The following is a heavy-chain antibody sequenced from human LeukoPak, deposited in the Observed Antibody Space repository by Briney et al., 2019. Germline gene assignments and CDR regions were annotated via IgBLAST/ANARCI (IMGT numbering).Heavy chain of an antibody. CDR2: FYYSGST. J-gene: IGHJ5*02. D-gene: IGHD3-22*01. CDR3: ARPYYYDSRIDP. Sequence: PSETLSLTCTVSGGSISSGDYYWSWIRQPPGKGLEWIGYFYYSGSTYYNPSLKSRVTISVDTSKNQFSLKLSPVTAADTAVYYCARPYYYDSRIDPWGQGTLVTVSS. V-gene: IGHV4-30-4*01. CDR1: GGSISSGDYY.